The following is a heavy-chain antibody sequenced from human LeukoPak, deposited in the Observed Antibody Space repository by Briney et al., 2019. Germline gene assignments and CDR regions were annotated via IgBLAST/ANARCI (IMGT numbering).Heavy chain of an antibody. CDR2: INPSGGST. CDR3: PRVDRRYYDFWSGYFGGDAFDI. V-gene: IGHV1-46*03. D-gene: IGHD3-3*01. Sequence: ASVKVSCKASGYTISGYYMHWVRQAPGQGLERMGLINPSGGSTSYAQKFQGRVTMTRDTSTSTVYMELSSLRSEDTAVYYCPRVDRRYYDFWSGYFGGDAFDIWGQGTMVTVSS. J-gene: IGHJ3*02. CDR1: GYTISGYY.